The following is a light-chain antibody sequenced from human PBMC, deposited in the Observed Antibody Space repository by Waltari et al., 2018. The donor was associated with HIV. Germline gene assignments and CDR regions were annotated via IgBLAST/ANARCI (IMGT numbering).Light chain of an antibody. J-gene: IGLJ1*01. CDR3: QSYDSSLSGYV. CDR2: GTS. Sequence: QSVLTQPPSVSGAPGQRVTISCPGSSSNIGAGYQVHWYQQLPGPAPKLLIYGTSNRPSGVPDRFSGSKSGTSASLAITGLQAEDEADYHCQSYDSSLSGYVFGTGTKVTVL. V-gene: IGLV1-40*01. CDR1: SSNIGAGYQ.